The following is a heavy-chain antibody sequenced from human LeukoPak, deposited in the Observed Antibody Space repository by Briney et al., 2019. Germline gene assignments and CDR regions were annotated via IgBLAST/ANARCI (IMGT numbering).Heavy chain of an antibody. CDR1: GYTFSDYY. CDR3: ARAPDTAMVAFDY. V-gene: IGHV3-11*06. J-gene: IGHJ4*02. Sequence: GGSLRLSYAGSGYTFSDYYMSWIRQAPGKGLEWVTSVTSSSTYVYYGDSVKGRFTISRDNAKNSLHLQMNSLRGEDTAVYYCARAPDTAMVAFDYWGQGTLVTVSS. CDR2: VTSSSTYV. D-gene: IGHD5-18*01.